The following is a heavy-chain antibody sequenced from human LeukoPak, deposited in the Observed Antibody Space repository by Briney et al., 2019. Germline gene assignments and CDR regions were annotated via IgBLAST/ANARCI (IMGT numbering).Heavy chain of an antibody. D-gene: IGHD5-18*01. Sequence: SETLSLTCAVSGGSISSSNWWSWVRQPPGKGLEWIGRIYTSGSTNYNPSLKSRVTMSVDTSKNQFSLKLSSVTAADTAVYYCARDYSYGYFRYFDLWGRGTLVTVSS. V-gene: IGHV4-4*02. CDR1: GGSISSSNW. CDR2: IYTSGST. CDR3: ARDYSYGYFRYFDL. J-gene: IGHJ2*01.